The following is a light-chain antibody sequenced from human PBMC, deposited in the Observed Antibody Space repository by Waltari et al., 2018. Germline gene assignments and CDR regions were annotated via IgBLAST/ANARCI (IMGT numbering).Light chain of an antibody. J-gene: IGLJ1*01. Sequence: QSALTQPASVSGSPGQSITISCTGTSSDVGGYNYVSWYQQHPGKAPKLMIYEVSNRPSGVSNRFAGSKSGKTASLTISGLQTDDEADYYCSSYRKSSTAGGVFGTGTKVTVL. CDR1: SSDVGGYNY. V-gene: IGLV2-14*01. CDR2: EVS. CDR3: SSYRKSSTAGGV.